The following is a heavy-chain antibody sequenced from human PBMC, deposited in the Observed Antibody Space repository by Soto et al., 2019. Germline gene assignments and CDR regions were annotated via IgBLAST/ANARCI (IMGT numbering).Heavy chain of an antibody. D-gene: IGHD3-9*01. CDR3: AREHTDWPLAYGLDV. J-gene: IGHJ6*02. CDR1: GFSFSNYS. Sequence: PXVCLRLSCVGCGFSFSNYSINWVRQAPGKGLEWVSSISSRSDIYYADSVKGRFTISRDNAKNSVSLQMNSLRAEDTAVYYCAREHTDWPLAYGLDVWGQGTTVTVSS. CDR2: ISSRSDI. V-gene: IGHV3-21*01.